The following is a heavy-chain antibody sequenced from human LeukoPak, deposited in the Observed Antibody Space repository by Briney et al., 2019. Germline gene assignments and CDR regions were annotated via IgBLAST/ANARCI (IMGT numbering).Heavy chain of an antibody. D-gene: IGHD2-2*01. J-gene: IGHJ4*02. CDR1: GYTFSNFG. Sequence: ASVKVSCKASGYTFSNFGINWVRQAPGQGLEWIAWISGNNDNPNYGQKFQGRFTVTTDSSTSTAYMELRNLRSDDTAVYYCARDGTSTDDYWGQGTLVTVCS. CDR2: ISGNNDNP. V-gene: IGHV1-18*01. CDR3: ARDGTSTDDY.